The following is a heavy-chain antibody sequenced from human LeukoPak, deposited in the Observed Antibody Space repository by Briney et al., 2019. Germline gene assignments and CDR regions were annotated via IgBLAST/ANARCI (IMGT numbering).Heavy chain of an antibody. CDR1: GFTVSSNC. CDR3: ARDRRRDGYNDAFDI. Sequence: GGSLRLSCAASGFTVSSNCMSWVRQATGKGLEWVSVIYSGGSTYYADSVKGRFTNSRDNSKNTLYLQMNSLRAEDTAVYYCARDRRRDGYNDAFDIWGQGTMVTVSS. CDR2: IYSGGST. D-gene: IGHD5-24*01. V-gene: IGHV3-53*01. J-gene: IGHJ3*02.